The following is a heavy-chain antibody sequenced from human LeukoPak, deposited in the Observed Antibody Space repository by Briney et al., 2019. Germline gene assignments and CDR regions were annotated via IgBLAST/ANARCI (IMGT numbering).Heavy chain of an antibody. V-gene: IGHV3-21*01. CDR2: ISSSSSYI. J-gene: IGHJ6*03. Sequence: GGSLRLSCAASGFTFSSYSMNWVRQAPGKGLEWVSSISSSSSYIYYADSVKGRFTISRDNAKNSLYLQMNSLRAEDTAVYYCAGGSNPGYYYYMDVWGKGTTVTVSS. CDR3: AGGSNPGYYYYMDV. CDR1: GFTFSSYS. D-gene: IGHD4-11*01.